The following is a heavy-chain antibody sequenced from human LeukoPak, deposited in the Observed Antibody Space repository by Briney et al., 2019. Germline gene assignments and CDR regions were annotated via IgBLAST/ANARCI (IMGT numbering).Heavy chain of an antibody. CDR3: ARRRSEYYYDSSYHNYFDY. CDR1: GGSISSYY. Sequence: SETLSLTCAVSGGSISSYYWSWIRQPAGKGLEWIGRIYTSGSTNYNPSLKSRVTMSVDTSKNQFSLKLSSVTAADTAVYYCARRRSEYYYDSSYHNYFDYWGQGTLVTVSS. V-gene: IGHV4-4*07. J-gene: IGHJ4*02. CDR2: IYTSGST. D-gene: IGHD3-22*01.